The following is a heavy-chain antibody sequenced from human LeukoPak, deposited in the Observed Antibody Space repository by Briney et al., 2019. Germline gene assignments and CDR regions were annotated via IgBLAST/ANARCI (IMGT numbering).Heavy chain of an antibody. V-gene: IGHV4-4*07. CDR3: ARDPPRPDCSSTSCYPPGWYFDL. CDR1: GGSISIYY. D-gene: IGHD2-2*01. Sequence: SETLSLTCTVSGGSISIYYWSWIRQPAGKGLEWIGRIYTSGSTNYNPSLKSRVTMSVDTSKNQFSLKLSSVTAADTAVYYCARDPPRPDCSSTSCYPPGWYFDLWGRGTLVTVSS. CDR2: IYTSGST. J-gene: IGHJ2*01.